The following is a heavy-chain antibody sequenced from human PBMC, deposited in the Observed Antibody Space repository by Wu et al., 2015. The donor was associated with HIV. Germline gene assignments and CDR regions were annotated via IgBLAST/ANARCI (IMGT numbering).Heavy chain of an antibody. V-gene: IGHV1-18*01. CDR1: GYTFTKYG. D-gene: IGHD6-19*01. CDR2: VSAYNGNT. J-gene: IGHJ3*02. CDR3: AFSSGWNIGGVFDI. Sequence: QVQLVQSGAEVKKSGASVNVSCKASGYTFTKYGMTWVRQAPGQGPEWMGWVSAYNGNTDYAQKFQGRVTLTTDTSTSTAYMELRSLRSDDTAVYYCAFSSGWNIGGVFDIWGQGTMVIVSS.